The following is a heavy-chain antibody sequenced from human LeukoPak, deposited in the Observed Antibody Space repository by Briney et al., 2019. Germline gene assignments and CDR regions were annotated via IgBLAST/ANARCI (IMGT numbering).Heavy chain of an antibody. Sequence: SETLSLTCTVSGGSISSSSYYWGWIRQPPGKGLEWIGSIYYSGSTYYNPSLKSRVTISVDTSKNQFSLKLSSVTAADTAVYYCARVGPLGGRDFPLDYWGQGALVTVSS. CDR2: IYYSGST. CDR1: GGSISSSSYY. D-gene: IGHD5-12*01. J-gene: IGHJ4*02. CDR3: ARVGPLGGRDFPLDY. V-gene: IGHV4-39*07.